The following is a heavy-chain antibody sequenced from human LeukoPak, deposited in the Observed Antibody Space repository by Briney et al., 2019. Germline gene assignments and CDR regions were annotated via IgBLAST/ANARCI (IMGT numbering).Heavy chain of an antibody. CDR3: ARDLVTVTKGFDI. D-gene: IGHD4-17*01. J-gene: IGHJ3*02. CDR2: ISYIGST. Sequence: SPSETLSLTCAVSAASFSSHYWTWIRQSPGKGLEWIGYISYIGSTNYSPSLKSRVTISIDTSRNQFSLKLRSVTAADTAVYYCARDLVTVTKGFDIWGQGTMVSVSS. V-gene: IGHV4-59*11. CDR1: AASFSSHY.